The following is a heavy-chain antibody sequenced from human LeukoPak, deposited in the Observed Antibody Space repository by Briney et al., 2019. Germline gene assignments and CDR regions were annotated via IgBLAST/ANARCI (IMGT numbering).Heavy chain of an antibody. CDR1: GFTFSSYS. CDR3: ARAKLRGEFDY. Sequence: GGSLRHSCAASGFTFSSYSMNWVRQAPGKGLEWVSYIGSSSSTIYYADSVKGRFTISRDNAKNSLYLQMNSLRAEDTAVYYCARAKLRGEFDYWGQGTPVTVSS. CDR2: IGSSSSTI. D-gene: IGHD3-16*01. V-gene: IGHV3-48*01. J-gene: IGHJ4*02.